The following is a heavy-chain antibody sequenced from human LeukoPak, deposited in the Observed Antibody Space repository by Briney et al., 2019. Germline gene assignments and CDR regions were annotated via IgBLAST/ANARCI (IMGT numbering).Heavy chain of an antibody. J-gene: IGHJ4*02. Sequence: PSQTLSLTCTVSGDSISGGSYFWSWIRQPAGKGLEWIGRISTTGSTNYNPSLKSRISISAVTSKNQFSLSLTSVTAADTAVYYCGRAPYGPLDHWGQGILVTVSS. CDR3: GRAPYGPLDH. V-gene: IGHV4-61*02. D-gene: IGHD3-10*01. CDR1: GDSISGGSYF. CDR2: ISTTGST.